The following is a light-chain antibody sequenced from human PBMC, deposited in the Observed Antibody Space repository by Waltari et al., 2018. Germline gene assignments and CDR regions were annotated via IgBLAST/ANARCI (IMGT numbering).Light chain of an antibody. CDR1: QSVSRA. J-gene: IGKJ1*01. CDR2: GAS. Sequence: CRASQSVSRALAWYQHKPGQAPRLLISGASNRATGIPDRFSGSGSGTDFSLTISSLEPEDFAVYYCQHYVRLPATFGQGTKVEIK. V-gene: IGKV3-20*01. CDR3: QHYVRLPAT.